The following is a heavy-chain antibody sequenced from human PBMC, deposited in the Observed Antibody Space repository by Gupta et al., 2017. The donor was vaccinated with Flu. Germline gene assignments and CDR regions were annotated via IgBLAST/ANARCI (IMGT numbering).Heavy chain of an antibody. CDR2: ISSSGSTI. D-gene: IGHD2-15*01. J-gene: IGHJ4*02. Sequence: EWVSYISSSGSTIYYADAVKGRFTISRDNAKNSLCLQMNSMRAEDTAVYYCARAEKLPLRSIDYWGQGTLVTVYS. CDR3: ARAEKLPLRSIDY. V-gene: IGHV3-11*01.